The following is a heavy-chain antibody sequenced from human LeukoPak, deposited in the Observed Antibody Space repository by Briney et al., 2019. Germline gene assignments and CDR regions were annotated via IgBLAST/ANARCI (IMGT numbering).Heavy chain of an antibody. J-gene: IGHJ4*02. Sequence: SETLSLTCTVSGGSISSSSYYWGWIRQPPGKGLEWIGSIYYSGSTYYNPSLKSRVTISVDTSKNQFSLKLSSVTAADTAVYYCERCRGSYFDYWGQGTLVTVSS. D-gene: IGHD3-16*01. CDR2: IYYSGST. V-gene: IGHV4-39*01. CDR1: GGSISSSSYY. CDR3: ERCRGSYFDY.